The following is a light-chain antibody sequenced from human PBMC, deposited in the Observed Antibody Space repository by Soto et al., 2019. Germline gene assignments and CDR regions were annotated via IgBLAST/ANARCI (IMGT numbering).Light chain of an antibody. CDR2: GNN. Sequence: QSALTQPPSVSLAPGQRVTISCTGSSSNIGAGYDVHWYQQRPGTAPKLLIFGNNNRPSGVPDRFSGSKSGTSASLAITGLQAEDEGDYYCQSYDSTLSARYVFGTGTKVTVL. CDR3: QSYDSTLSARYV. CDR1: SSNIGAGYD. J-gene: IGLJ1*01. V-gene: IGLV1-40*01.